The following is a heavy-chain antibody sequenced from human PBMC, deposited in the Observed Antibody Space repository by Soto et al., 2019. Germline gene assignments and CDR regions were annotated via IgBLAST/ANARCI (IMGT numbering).Heavy chain of an antibody. D-gene: IGHD3-3*01. CDR1: GFTFSSYG. CDR3: ARDKGITIFGVVPTPNWFDP. CDR2: IWYDGSNK. J-gene: IGHJ5*02. V-gene: IGHV3-33*01. Sequence: GGSLRLSCAASGFTFSSYGMHWVRQAPGKGLEWVAVIWYDGSNKYYADSVKGRFTISRDNSKNTLYLQMNSLRAEDTAVYYCARDKGITIFGVVPTPNWFDPWGQGTLVTVSS.